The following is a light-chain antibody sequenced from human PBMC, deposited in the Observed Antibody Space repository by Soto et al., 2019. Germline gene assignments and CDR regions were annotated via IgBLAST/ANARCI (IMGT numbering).Light chain of an antibody. CDR3: SSSAGTKSMV. J-gene: IGLJ2*01. CDR1: SSDVGGDYNY. Sequence: QSVLTQPPSASGSPGQSVTISCTGTSSDVGGDYNYVSWYQRHPGKAPKLIIYEVNKRPSGVPDRFSGSKSGNTASLSVSGLQAEDEADYYCSSSAGTKSMVFGGGTKLTVL. V-gene: IGLV2-8*01. CDR2: EVN.